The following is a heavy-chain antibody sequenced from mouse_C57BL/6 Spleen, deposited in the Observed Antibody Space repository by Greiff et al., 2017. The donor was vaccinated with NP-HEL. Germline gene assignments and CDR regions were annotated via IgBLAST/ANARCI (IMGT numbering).Heavy chain of an antibody. D-gene: IGHD1-1*01. Sequence: QVQLQQPGAELVKPGASVKLSCKASGYTFTSYWMQWVKQRPGQGLEWIGEIDPSDSYTNYNQKFKGKATLTVDTSSSTAYMQLSSLTSEDSAVYYCARGNYYGSSLGFAYWGQGTLVTVSA. CDR2: IDPSDSYT. J-gene: IGHJ3*01. CDR1: GYTFTSYW. CDR3: ARGNYYGSSLGFAY. V-gene: IGHV1-50*01.